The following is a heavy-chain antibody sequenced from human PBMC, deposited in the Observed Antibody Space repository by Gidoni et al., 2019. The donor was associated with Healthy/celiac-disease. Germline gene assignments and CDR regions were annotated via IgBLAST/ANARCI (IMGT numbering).Heavy chain of an antibody. V-gene: IGHV4-61*02. Sequence: QVQLQESGPGLVKPSQTLSLTCTVSGGSISSGSYYWSWIRQPAGKGLEWIGRIYTSGSTNYNPSLKSRVTISVDTSKNQFSLKLSSVTAADTAVYYCARGGFPDYFDYWGQGTLVTVSS. D-gene: IGHD3-10*01. J-gene: IGHJ4*02. CDR1: GGSISSGSYY. CDR2: IYTSGST. CDR3: ARGGFPDYFDY.